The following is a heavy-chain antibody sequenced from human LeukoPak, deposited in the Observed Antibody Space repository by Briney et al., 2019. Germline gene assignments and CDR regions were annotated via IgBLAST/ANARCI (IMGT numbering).Heavy chain of an antibody. CDR3: AREEGRITIFGVVLHDAFDI. V-gene: IGHV3-7*01. CDR2: IEQDGSEK. D-gene: IGHD3-3*01. CDR1: GFTFSSYW. J-gene: IGHJ3*02. Sequence: GGSLRLSCAASGFTFSSYWMSWVRQAPGKGLEWVANIEQDGSEKYYVDSVKGRFTISRDNAKNSLYLQMNSLRAEDTAVYYCAREEGRITIFGVVLHDAFDIWGQGTMVTVSS.